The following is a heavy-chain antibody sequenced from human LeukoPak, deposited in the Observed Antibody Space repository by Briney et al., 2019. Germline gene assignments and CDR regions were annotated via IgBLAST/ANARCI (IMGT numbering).Heavy chain of an antibody. CDR2: ISSSSSYI. CDR3: ARGIAARPGY. J-gene: IGHJ4*02. CDR1: GFTFSSYS. D-gene: IGHD6-6*01. V-gene: IGHV3-21*01. Sequence: KPGGSLRLSCAASGFTFSSYSMNWVRQAPGKGLEWVSSISSSSSYIYYADSVKGRFTISRDNAKNSLYLQMNSLRVEDTAVYYCARGIAARPGYWGQGTLVTVSS.